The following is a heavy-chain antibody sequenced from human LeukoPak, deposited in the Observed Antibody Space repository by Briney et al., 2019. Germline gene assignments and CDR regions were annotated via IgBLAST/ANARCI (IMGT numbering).Heavy chain of an antibody. Sequence: QPGGSLRLSCAASGFTFSSYEMNWVRQAPGKGLEWVSYTRSSGSTIYYADSVKGRFTISRDNSKNTLYLQMNSLRAEDTAIYYCAKDRSGINCYGLCDHAFDIWGQGTMVTVSS. D-gene: IGHD2-2*01. CDR3: AKDRSGINCYGLCDHAFDI. CDR1: GFTFSSYE. CDR2: TRSSGSTI. V-gene: IGHV3-48*03. J-gene: IGHJ3*02.